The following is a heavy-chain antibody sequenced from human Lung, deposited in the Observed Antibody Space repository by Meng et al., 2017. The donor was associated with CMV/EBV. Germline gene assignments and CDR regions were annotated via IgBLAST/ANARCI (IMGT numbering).Heavy chain of an antibody. CDR1: GNTFTGYN. J-gene: IGHJ4*02. V-gene: IGHV1-2*06. Sequence: QIQLVHSGAEVKMPVASVNVSCNASGNTFTGYNRPGLQPAAGQGLEWVGRITPSSGGTTYAQKVQGRVTMTRDTSISTADMELSSLRSDDAAIYYCVRANLGSADYWGQGTLVTVSS. CDR3: VRANLGSADY. D-gene: IGHD7-27*01. CDR2: ITPSSGGT.